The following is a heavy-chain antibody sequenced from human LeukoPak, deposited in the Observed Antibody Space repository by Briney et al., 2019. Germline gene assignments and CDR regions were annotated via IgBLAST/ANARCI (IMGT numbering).Heavy chain of an antibody. D-gene: IGHD5-18*01. CDR1: GYSFTSYW. CDR2: IYPGDSDT. CDR3: AKTETNTAMVDFDY. V-gene: IGHV5-51*01. J-gene: IGHJ4*02. Sequence: GASLKISCKGSGYSFTSYWIGWVRQLPGKGLEWMGIIYPGDSDTRYSPSFQGQVTISADKSISTAYLQWSSLKASDTAMYYCAKTETNTAMVDFDYWGQGTLVTVSS.